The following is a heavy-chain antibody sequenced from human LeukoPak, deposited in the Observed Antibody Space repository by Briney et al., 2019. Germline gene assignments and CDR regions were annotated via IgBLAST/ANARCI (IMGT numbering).Heavy chain of an antibody. D-gene: IGHD3-9*01. CDR2: ISSSSSYI. Sequence: PGGSLRLSCAASGFTFSSYSMNWVRQAPGKGLEWVSSISSSSSYIYYADSVKGRFTISRDNAKNSLYLQMNSLRAEDTALYYCARDSYYDILTGYYPPDYWGQGTLVTVSS. CDR1: GFTFSSYS. CDR3: ARDSYYDILTGYYPPDY. V-gene: IGHV3-21*04. J-gene: IGHJ4*02.